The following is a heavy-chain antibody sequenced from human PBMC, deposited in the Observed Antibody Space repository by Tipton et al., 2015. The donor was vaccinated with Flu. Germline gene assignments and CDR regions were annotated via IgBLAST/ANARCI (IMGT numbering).Heavy chain of an antibody. D-gene: IGHD2-15*01. V-gene: IGHV4-31*03. Sequence: TLSLTCTVSGGSISSGGYYWSWIRQHPGKGLEWIGYIYYSGSTYYNPSLKGRVTISVDTSKNQFSLKLSSVTAADTAVYYCAREVPTYCSGGSCSRFDPWGQGTLVTVSS. CDR1: GGSISSGGYY. CDR3: AREVPTYCSGGSCSRFDP. J-gene: IGHJ5*02. CDR2: IYYSGST.